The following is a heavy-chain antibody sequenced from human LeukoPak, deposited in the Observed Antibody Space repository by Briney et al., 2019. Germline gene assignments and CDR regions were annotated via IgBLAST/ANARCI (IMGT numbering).Heavy chain of an antibody. D-gene: IGHD4-17*01. Sequence: QPGGSLRLSCAASGFTFNNYAMNWVRQAPGKGLEWVSSISGGGETTYYADSAKGRFTISRDNSQNTLYLQMNSLRAEDTAVYYCARDYADYVGYFFFDYWGPGTLVTVSS. V-gene: IGHV3-23*01. CDR2: ISGGGETT. CDR3: ARDYADYVGYFFFDY. J-gene: IGHJ4*02. CDR1: GFTFNNYA.